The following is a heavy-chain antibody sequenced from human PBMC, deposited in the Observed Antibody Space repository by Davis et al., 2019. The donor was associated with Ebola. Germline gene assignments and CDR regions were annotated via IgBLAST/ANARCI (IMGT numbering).Heavy chain of an antibody. V-gene: IGHV4-59*12. CDR2: IYYSGST. Sequence: SETLSLTCTVSGGSISSYYWSWIRQPPGKGLEWIGYIYYSGSTNYNPSLKSRVTISVDTSKNPFSLKLSSVTAADTAVYYCARGWFPRWRWFDPWGQGTLVTVSS. CDR1: GGSISSYY. CDR3: ARGWFPRWRWFDP. J-gene: IGHJ5*02. D-gene: IGHD3-10*01.